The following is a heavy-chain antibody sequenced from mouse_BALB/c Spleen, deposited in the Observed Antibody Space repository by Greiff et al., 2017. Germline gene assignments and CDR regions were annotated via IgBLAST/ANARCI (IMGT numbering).Heavy chain of an antibody. CDR1: GDSITSGY. V-gene: IGHV3-8*02. J-gene: IGHJ3*01. D-gene: IGHD2-1*01. CDR2: ISYSGST. CDR3: ATVYGNYVGLFAY. Sequence: EVQLQESGPSLVKPSQTLSLTCSVTGDSITSGYWNWIRKFPGNKLEYMGYISYSGSTYYNPSLKSRISITRDTSKNQYYLQLNSVTTEDTATYYCATVYGNYVGLFAYWGQGTLVTVSA.